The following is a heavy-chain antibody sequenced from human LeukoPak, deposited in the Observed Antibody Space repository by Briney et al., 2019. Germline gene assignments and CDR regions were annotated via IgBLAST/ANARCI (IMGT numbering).Heavy chain of an antibody. CDR3: ARGTSGYYYYMDV. J-gene: IGHJ6*03. V-gene: IGHV5-51*01. Sequence: RGESLKISCKGSGYSFTSYWIGWVRQMPGKGLEWMGIIYPGDSDTRYSPSFQGQVTISADKSISTAYLQWSSLEASDTAMYYCARGTSGYYYYMDVWGKGTTVTVSS. CDR1: GYSFTSYW. D-gene: IGHD1-1*01. CDR2: IYPGDSDT.